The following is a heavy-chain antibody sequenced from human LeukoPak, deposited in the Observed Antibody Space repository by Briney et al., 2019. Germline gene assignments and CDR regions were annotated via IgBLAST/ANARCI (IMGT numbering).Heavy chain of an antibody. J-gene: IGHJ4*02. CDR2: INPNSGGT. D-gene: IGHD3-22*01. CDR3: ARGTQYYYDSSGYLNY. Sequence: GASVKVSCKASGYTFTGYYMHWVRQAPGQGLEWMGWINPNSGGTNYAQKFQGRVTMTRDTSISTAYMELSRLRSDDTAVYYCARGTQYYYDSSGYLNYWGQGTLVTVSS. V-gene: IGHV1-2*02. CDR1: GYTFTGYY.